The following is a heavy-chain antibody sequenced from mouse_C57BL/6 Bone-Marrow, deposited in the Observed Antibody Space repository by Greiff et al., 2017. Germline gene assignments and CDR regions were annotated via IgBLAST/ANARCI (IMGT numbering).Heavy chain of an antibody. CDR3: ARGNGYYPYWYCDV. D-gene: IGHD2-3*01. CDR2: INPNNGGT. CDR1: GYTFTDYN. V-gene: IGHV1-18*01. J-gene: IGHJ1*03. Sequence: EVQLQQSGPELVKPGASVKIPCKASGYTFTDYNMDWVKQSHGKSLEWIGDINPNNGGTIYNQKFKGKATLTVDKSSSTSYMELRSLTSEDTAFYYCARGNGYYPYWYCDVWGTGTTVTVSS.